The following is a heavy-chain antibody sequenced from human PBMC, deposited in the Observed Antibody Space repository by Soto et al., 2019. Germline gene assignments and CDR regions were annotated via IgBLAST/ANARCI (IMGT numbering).Heavy chain of an antibody. V-gene: IGHV3-30*03. J-gene: IGHJ4*02. CDR2: ISYDGSNK. Sequence: QVQLVESGGGVVQPGRSLRLSCEASGFTFSTYGMHWVRQAPGKGLQWVALISYDGSNKYYADSVKGRFTISRDNSKNMRSMQMNSLRAEDTAVYYCARVQWYETSALYYFDYWGRGTLVTVSS. D-gene: IGHD3-22*01. CDR3: ARVQWYETSALYYFDY. CDR1: GFTFSTYG.